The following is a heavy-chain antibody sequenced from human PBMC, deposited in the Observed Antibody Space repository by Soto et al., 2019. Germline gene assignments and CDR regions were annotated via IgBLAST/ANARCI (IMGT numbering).Heavy chain of an antibody. Sequence: GGCRRLSCPASGFTLSSYWMSWVRQAPGKGLEWGANTKQDGSEKYYVDSVKGRFTITRDNAKNSLYLQMNSLRGEDTAVYYCARVRTPNTARRFYFDYWGQGTLVTVSS. V-gene: IGHV3-7*03. CDR2: TKQDGSEK. CDR3: ARVRTPNTARRFYFDY. D-gene: IGHD6-6*01. J-gene: IGHJ4*02. CDR1: GFTLSSYW.